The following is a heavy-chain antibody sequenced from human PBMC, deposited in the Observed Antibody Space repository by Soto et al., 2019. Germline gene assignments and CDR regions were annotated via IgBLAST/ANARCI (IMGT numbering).Heavy chain of an antibody. V-gene: IGHV3-23*01. D-gene: IGHD1-20*01. CDR1: GFTFSSYA. CDR3: AKGRGTITRYFGMDV. J-gene: IGHJ6*02. CDR2: ISGSGGST. Sequence: EVQLLESGGGLVQPGGSLRLLCAASGFTFSSYAMSWVRQALGKGLEWVSDISGSGGSTYYADSVKGRFTISRDNSKSTLYLQMNSLRAEDTAIYFCAKGRGTITRYFGMDVWGQGTTVTVSS.